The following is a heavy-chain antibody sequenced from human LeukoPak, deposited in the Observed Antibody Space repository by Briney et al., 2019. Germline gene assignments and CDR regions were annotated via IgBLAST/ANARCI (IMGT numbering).Heavy chain of an antibody. Sequence: PSETLSLTCTVSGGSISSYYCSWIRQPPAKGLEWIGYIYYSGSTNYNHSLNSRVTISVDTSKNQFSLKLSSVTAADTAVYYCARATIYDFWSGYYVLGYFDYWGQGTLVTVSS. CDR2: IYYSGST. V-gene: IGHV4-59*01. D-gene: IGHD3-3*01. J-gene: IGHJ4*02. CDR3: ARATIYDFWSGYYVLGYFDY. CDR1: GGSISSYY.